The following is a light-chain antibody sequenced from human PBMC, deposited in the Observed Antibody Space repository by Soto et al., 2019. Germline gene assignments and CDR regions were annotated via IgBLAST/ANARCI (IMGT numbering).Light chain of an antibody. CDR3: QQYSNSPPYT. V-gene: IGKV3-20*01. J-gene: IGKJ2*01. CDR2: GAS. Sequence: EIVLTQSPGTLSLSPGERATLSCRASQSVFSRYLAWYQQKPGQAPRLLIYGASSRASGIPDRFSGSGSGTDFNLTISGLEPEDFAVYYCQQYSNSPPYTFGQGTKMEVK. CDR1: QSVFSRY.